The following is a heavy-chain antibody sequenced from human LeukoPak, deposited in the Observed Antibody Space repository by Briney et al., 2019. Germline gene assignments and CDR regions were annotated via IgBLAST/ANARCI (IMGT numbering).Heavy chain of an antibody. CDR1: GFPFSSYW. CDR3: AREAGTTFYNYYGMDV. V-gene: IGHV3-7*03. D-gene: IGHD1-7*01. Sequence: GGSLRLSCVASGFPFSSYWMSWVRQAPGKGLEWVANIKQDGSEKYYVDSVKGRFTISRDNAKNSLYLQMNSLRAEDTAVYYCAREAGTTFYNYYGMDVWGQGTTVTVSS. CDR2: IKQDGSEK. J-gene: IGHJ6*02.